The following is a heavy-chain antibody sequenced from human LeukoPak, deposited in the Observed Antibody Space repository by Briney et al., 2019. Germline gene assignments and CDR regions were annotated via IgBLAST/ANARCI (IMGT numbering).Heavy chain of an antibody. D-gene: IGHD2-2*01. CDR3: AKGDIVVVPAAIRFDY. Sequence: PGGSLRLSCAASGFTFSSYAMSWVRQAPEKGLEWVSAISGSGGSTYYADSVKGRFTISRDNSKNTLYLQMNSLRAEDTAVYYCAKGDIVVVPAAIRFDYWGQGTLVTVSS. CDR2: ISGSGGST. J-gene: IGHJ4*02. V-gene: IGHV3-23*01. CDR1: GFTFSSYA.